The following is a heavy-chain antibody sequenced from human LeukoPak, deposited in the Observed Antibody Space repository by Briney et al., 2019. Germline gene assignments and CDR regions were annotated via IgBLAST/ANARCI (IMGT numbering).Heavy chain of an antibody. Sequence: GGSLRLSCAASGFTFNSYSMNWVRQAPGKGLEWVSYISSSSSTIYYADSVKGRFTISRDNAKNSLYLQMNSLRAEDTAVYYCAREEVATIIDYWGQGTLVTVSS. D-gene: IGHD5-12*01. V-gene: IGHV3-48*01. CDR3: AREEVATIIDY. CDR2: ISSSSSTI. J-gene: IGHJ4*02. CDR1: GFTFNSYS.